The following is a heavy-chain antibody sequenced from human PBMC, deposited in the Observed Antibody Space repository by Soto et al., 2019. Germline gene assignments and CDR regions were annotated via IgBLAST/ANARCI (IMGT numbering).Heavy chain of an antibody. CDR1: GFTFSSYA. D-gene: IGHD1-7*01. J-gene: IGHJ4*02. Sequence: EVQLLESGGGLVQPGGSLRLSCAASGFTFSSYAMSWVRQAPGKGLEWVSAISASGGSTYYADSVKGRFTISRSNSKNTLYLQMNSLRAEDTAVYYCAKAPYNWNYGAFDYWGQGTLVTVSS. CDR2: ISASGGST. V-gene: IGHV3-23*01. CDR3: AKAPYNWNYGAFDY.